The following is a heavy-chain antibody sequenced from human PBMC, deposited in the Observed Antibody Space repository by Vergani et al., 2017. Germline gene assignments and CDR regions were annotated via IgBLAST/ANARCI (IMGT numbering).Heavy chain of an antibody. V-gene: IGHV3-74*03. CDR2: IKSDGSIT. Sequence: DVHLAESGGGFFQPGGSLRLSCSASGISFNSYWMHWVRQVPGKGLLWVSRIKSDGSITAYADSVKGRFTISRDNAQNTLYLQMNSLRVEDTGVYYCARDRYYLGSGSYPYFYYYGLDVWGQGTAVTVSS. CDR1: GISFNSYW. J-gene: IGHJ6*02. CDR3: ARDRYYLGSGSYPYFYYYGLDV. D-gene: IGHD3-10*01.